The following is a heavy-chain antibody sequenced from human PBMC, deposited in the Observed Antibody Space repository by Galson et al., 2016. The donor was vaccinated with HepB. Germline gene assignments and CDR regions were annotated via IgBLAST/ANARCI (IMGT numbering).Heavy chain of an antibody. CDR1: GYTLAELS. Sequence: SVKVSCKVSGYTLAELSIHWVRQAPGKGLEWMGGFEPEDDEMIYSQDNKGRVLMTEDTSTDTAHMELSSLRTEDTAVYFCAARERVAWRSLGVWGQGTTVTVSS. CDR2: FEPEDDEM. D-gene: IGHD3-16*01. CDR3: AARERVAWRSLGV. V-gene: IGHV1-24*01. J-gene: IGHJ6*02.